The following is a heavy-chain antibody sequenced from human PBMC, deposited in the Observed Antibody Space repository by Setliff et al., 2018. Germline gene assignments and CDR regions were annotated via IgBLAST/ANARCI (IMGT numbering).Heavy chain of an antibody. V-gene: IGHV1-3*03. CDR1: GYTFTNYA. Sequence: GASVKVSCKASGYTFTNYAIHWVRQAPGQRLEWMGWINAGNGDTKYSQDFQGRVTITRDTSASTAYMDLSSLRSDDMPVYYCARGRPTANPYYYYYMDVWGKGTTVTVSS. CDR2: INAGNGDT. CDR3: ARGRPTANPYYYYYMDV. J-gene: IGHJ6*03. D-gene: IGHD4-4*01.